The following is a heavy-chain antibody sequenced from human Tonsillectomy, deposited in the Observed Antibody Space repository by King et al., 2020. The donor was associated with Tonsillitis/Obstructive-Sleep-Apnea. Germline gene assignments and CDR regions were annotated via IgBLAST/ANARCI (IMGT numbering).Heavy chain of an antibody. Sequence: VQLVESGAEVKKPGASVKVSCKASGYSFSGYYMHWVRQAPGQGLEWMGWISPNTGGTKFAQKFQGRVTMTTDTSISTAYMELSSLRFDDTAVYFCARDQELYSSPFDYWGQGTLVTVSS. V-gene: IGHV1-2*02. CDR2: ISPNTGGT. CDR3: ARDQELYSSPFDY. D-gene: IGHD3-22*01. CDR1: GYSFSGYY. J-gene: IGHJ4*02.